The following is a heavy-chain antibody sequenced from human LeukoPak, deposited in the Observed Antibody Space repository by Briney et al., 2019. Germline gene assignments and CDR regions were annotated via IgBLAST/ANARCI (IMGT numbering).Heavy chain of an antibody. CDR3: ARRWYSSGWYFDY. CDR2: IFPIFGTA. Sequence: SVTVSCQASGGTFSSYAICWVGQAPGQRREWMGGIFPIFGTANYAQKFQGRVTITADESTSTAYMELSSLRSEDTAVYYCARRWYSSGWYFDYWGQGTLVTVSS. V-gene: IGHV1-69*13. D-gene: IGHD6-19*01. J-gene: IGHJ4*02. CDR1: GGTFSSYA.